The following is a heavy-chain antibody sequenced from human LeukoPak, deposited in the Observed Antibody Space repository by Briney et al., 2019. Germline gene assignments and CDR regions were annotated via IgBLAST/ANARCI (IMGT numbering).Heavy chain of an antibody. V-gene: IGHV3-53*01. Sequence: GGSLRLSCAASGFTVSRNYMTWVRQAPGKGLEWVSIIYTSGTTYYADSVQGRFTISRDNSKNTLYVQMNSLRAEDTALYYCARDVPGYGAFDIWGQGTMVTASS. CDR2: IYTSGTT. CDR3: ARDVPGYGAFDI. J-gene: IGHJ3*02. D-gene: IGHD3-16*01. CDR1: GFTVSRNY.